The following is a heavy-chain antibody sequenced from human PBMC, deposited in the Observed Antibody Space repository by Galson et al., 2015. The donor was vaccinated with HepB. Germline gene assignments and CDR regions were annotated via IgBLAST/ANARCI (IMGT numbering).Heavy chain of an antibody. CDR3: ARDFSGSYLYYFDY. D-gene: IGHD1-26*01. J-gene: IGHJ4*02. CDR2: IFYSGST. CDR1: GGSISISSFY. Sequence: ETLSLTCTVSGGSISISSFYWGWIRQPPGKGLEWIGSIFYSGSTYYNPSLKSRVTISVDTSKNQFSLRLSSVTAADTAMYYCARDFSGSYLYYFDYWGQGTLVTVSS. V-gene: IGHV4-39*07.